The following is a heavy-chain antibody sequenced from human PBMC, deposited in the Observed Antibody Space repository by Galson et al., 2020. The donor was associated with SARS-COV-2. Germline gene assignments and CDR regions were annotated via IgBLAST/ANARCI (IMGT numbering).Heavy chain of an antibody. Sequence: TGGSLRLSCVASGFTFNAYSMHWVRQAPGQGLAWVPRLPSAGGGTVYADSVKGRVTVSRDNAKNTLYLHLNSLRAEDTAVYYCVRDRGAPDAFNVWGQGTMVTVSS. CDR2: LPSAGGGT. CDR3: VRDRGAPDAFNV. D-gene: IGHD5-12*01. J-gene: IGHJ3*01. CDR1: GFTFNAYS. V-gene: IGHV3-74*01.